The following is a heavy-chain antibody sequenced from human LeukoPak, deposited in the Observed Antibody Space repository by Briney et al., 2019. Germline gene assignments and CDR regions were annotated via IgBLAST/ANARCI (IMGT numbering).Heavy chain of an antibody. CDR3: ARIYGSGSYQIAY. J-gene: IGHJ4*02. Sequence: PSETLSLTCAVYGGSFSGYYWSWIRQPPGKGLEWIGEINHSGSTNYNPSLKSRVTISVDTSKNQFSLKLSSVTAADTAVYYCARIYGSGSYQIAYWGQGTLVTVSS. V-gene: IGHV4-34*01. CDR1: GGSFSGYY. CDR2: INHSGST. D-gene: IGHD3-10*01.